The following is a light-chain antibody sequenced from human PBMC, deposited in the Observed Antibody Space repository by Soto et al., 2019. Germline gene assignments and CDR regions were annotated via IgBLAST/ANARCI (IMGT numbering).Light chain of an antibody. Sequence: DIQMSQSPSTLSASVGDRVTITCRASRSLTRWLAWYQQKPGRAPKLLIYETSILQSGVTSRFSGSGSGTDFTLTISGVQPDDIATYYCQQYSTFWTFGQGTRVEVK. CDR2: ETS. CDR1: RSLTRW. J-gene: IGKJ1*01. V-gene: IGKV1-5*03. CDR3: QQYSTFWT.